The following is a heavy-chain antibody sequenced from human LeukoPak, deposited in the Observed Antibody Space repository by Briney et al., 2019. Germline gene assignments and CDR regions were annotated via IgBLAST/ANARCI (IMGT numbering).Heavy chain of an antibody. D-gene: IGHD1-1*01. V-gene: IGHV3-48*04. CDR1: GFPFSDYS. CDR3: ARDHNYAFDN. Sequence: GGSLRLSCTASGFPFSDYSMNWVRQAPGKGLEWISYIGISSGNTKYADSVKGRFTISADNARNSLYLQMDSLRVEDTAVYYCARDHNYAFDNWGQGTLVSVSS. J-gene: IGHJ4*02. CDR2: IGISSGNT.